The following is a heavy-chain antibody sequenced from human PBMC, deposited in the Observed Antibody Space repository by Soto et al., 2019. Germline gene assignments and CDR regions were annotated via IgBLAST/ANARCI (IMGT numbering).Heavy chain of an antibody. CDR2: ISYDGSNK. CDR1: GFTFSSYA. J-gene: IGHJ6*02. Sequence: GGSLRLSCAASGFTFSSYAMHWVRQAPGKGLEWVAVISYDGSNKYYADTVKGRFTISRDNSKNTLYLQMNSLRAEDTAVYYCARGPEHGMDVWGQGTTVTVSS. CDR3: ARGPEHGMDV. V-gene: IGHV3-30-3*01. D-gene: IGHD1-1*01.